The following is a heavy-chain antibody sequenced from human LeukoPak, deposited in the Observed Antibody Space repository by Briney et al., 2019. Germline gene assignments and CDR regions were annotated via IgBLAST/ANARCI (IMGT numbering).Heavy chain of an antibody. CDR2: IYASGNT. CDR3: ARVGAPLMDV. CDR1: GGSISSGSYF. J-gene: IGHJ6*04. Sequence: PSETLSLTCTVSGGSISSGSYFWSWIRQPAGKGLEWIGRIYASGNTNYNPSLKSRVTISVDTSKNQFSLKLTSVTAADTAVYYCARVGAPLMDVWGKGTTVTVSS. D-gene: IGHD1-26*01. V-gene: IGHV4-61*02.